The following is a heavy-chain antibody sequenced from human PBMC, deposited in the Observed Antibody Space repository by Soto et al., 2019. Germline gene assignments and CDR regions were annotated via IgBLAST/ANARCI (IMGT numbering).Heavy chain of an antibody. Sequence: PPETLSLTCTVYGNSISSYSYYWGWIRQAPGKVLEWIGTMHSSGTTSYNPSLQSRVTSTVDTSKNQLFLALSSVTAADTAIYYCARVFGEPRETWFFGFDYWGQGSQVTVSS. D-gene: IGHD3-16*01. CDR1: GNSISSYSYY. V-gene: IGHV4-39*01. J-gene: IGHJ4*02. CDR3: ARVFGEPRETWFFGFDY. CDR2: MHSSGTT.